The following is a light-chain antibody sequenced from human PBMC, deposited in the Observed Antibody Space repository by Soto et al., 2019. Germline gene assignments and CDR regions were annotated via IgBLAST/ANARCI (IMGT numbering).Light chain of an antibody. J-gene: IGKJ4*01. V-gene: IGKV3-20*01. CDR2: DAS. CDR1: QSVTNSY. CDR3: QQFSSYPLT. Sequence: IVLTHSPGSLSFSAGQRSTLSFGSSQSVTNSYLAWYQQKPGQAPRLLIYDASSRATGIPDRFSGGGSGTDFTLTISRLEPEDFAVYYCQQFSSYPLTFGGGTKVDIK.